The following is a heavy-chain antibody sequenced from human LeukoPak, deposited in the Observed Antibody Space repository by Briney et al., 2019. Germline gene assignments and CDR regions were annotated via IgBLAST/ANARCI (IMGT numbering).Heavy chain of an antibody. J-gene: IGHJ4*02. CDR2: INPNSGGT. Sequence: GASVKVSCKASGYTFTGYFMHWVRQAPGQGLEWMGRINPNSGGTNYAQKFQGRVTMTRDTSISTAYMELSRLRSDDTAVYYCASSIVYCSSTSCYFNWGQGTLVTVSS. CDR3: ASSIVYCSSTSCYFN. V-gene: IGHV1-2*02. D-gene: IGHD2-2*01. CDR1: GYTFTGYF.